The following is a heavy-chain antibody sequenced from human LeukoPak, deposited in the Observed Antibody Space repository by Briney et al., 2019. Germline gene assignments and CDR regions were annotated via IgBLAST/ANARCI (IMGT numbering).Heavy chain of an antibody. Sequence: GGSLRLSCAASGFIFSNYAIHWVRQAPGKGREWVAAISYDGNNQHYADPVKGRFTISRDNSKNTVYLQIDTLRTEDSAVYYCVKVYPTLTTSSVLGNWGQGTLVTVSS. J-gene: IGHJ4*01. D-gene: IGHD4-17*01. CDR3: VKVYPTLTTSSVLGN. CDR2: ISYDGNNQ. CDR1: GFIFSNYA. V-gene: IGHV3-30*18.